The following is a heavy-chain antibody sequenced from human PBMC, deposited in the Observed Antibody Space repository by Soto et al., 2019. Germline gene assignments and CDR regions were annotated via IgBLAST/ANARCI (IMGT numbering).Heavy chain of an antibody. Sequence: GASVKVSCKASGYTFTGYYMHWVRQAPGQGLEWMGWINPNSGGTNYAQKFQGWVTMTRDTSISTAYMELSRLRSDDTAVYYCARVGCSGGSCYYDYWGQGTLVTVSS. CDR1: GYTFTGYY. CDR2: INPNSGGT. D-gene: IGHD2-15*01. J-gene: IGHJ4*02. CDR3: ARVGCSGGSCYYDY. V-gene: IGHV1-2*04.